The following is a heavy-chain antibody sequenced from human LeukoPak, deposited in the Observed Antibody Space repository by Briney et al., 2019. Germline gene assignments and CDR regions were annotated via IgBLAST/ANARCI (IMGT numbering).Heavy chain of an antibody. CDR3: AREPLRGAMVHFGY. V-gene: IGHV3-21*01. J-gene: IGHJ4*02. D-gene: IGHD5-18*01. CDR2: ISSSSSYI. CDR1: GFTFSSYS. Sequence: PGGSLRLSCAASGFTFSSYSMNWVRQAPGKGLEWVSSISSSSSYIYYADSVKGRFTISRDNAKNSLYLQMNSLRAEDTAVYYCAREPLRGAMVHFGYWGQGTLVTVSS.